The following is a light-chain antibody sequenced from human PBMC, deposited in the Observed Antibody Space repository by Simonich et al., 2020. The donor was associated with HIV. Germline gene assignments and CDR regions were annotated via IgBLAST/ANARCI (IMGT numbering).Light chain of an antibody. CDR1: QSVSSN. CDR3: QQYYSTPRT. Sequence: EIVMTQSPATLSVSPGERATLSCRASQSVSSNLAWYQQKPGQAPRLLIYGASTRATGIPSRFSGSGSGTDYTLTISSLQPEDFATYYCQQYYSTPRTFGGGTKVEIK. V-gene: IGKV3-15*01. CDR2: GAS. J-gene: IGKJ4*01.